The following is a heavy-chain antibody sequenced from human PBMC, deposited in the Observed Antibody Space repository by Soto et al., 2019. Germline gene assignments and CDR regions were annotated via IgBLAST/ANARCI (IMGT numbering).Heavy chain of an antibody. V-gene: IGHV4-39*01. J-gene: IGHJ4*02. CDR1: GGSISSSSYY. CDR2: IYYSGST. CDR3: ARHYGDYVYYFDY. Sequence: SETLSLTCTVSGGSISSSSYYWGWIRQPPGKGLEWIGSIYYSGSTYYNPSLKSRVTISVDTSKNQFSLKLSSVTAADTAVYYCARHYGDYVYYFDYWGQGTLVTVSS. D-gene: IGHD4-17*01.